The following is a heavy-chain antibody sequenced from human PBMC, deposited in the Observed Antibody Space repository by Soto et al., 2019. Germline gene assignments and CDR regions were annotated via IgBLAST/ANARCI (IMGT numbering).Heavy chain of an antibody. D-gene: IGHD2-15*01. J-gene: IGHJ5*02. CDR3: ARGVAAGQNWFDP. CDR1: GGSISSGGYY. V-gene: IGHV4-31*03. Sequence: QVQLQESGPGLVKPSQTLSLTCTVSGGSISSGGYYWIWIRQHPGKGLEWIGYIYYSGSTYYNPSLKSRVTISVDTSKNQFSLKLSSVPAADTAVYYCARGVAAGQNWFDPWGQGTLVTVSS. CDR2: IYYSGST.